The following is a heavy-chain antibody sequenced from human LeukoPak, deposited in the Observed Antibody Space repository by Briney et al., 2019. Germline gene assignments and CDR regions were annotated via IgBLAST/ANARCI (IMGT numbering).Heavy chain of an antibody. CDR1: GFTFSDSG. CDR3: AKDGPLPYTSTSFGRHFLEY. J-gene: IGHJ4*02. CDR2: ISHDGSSQ. Sequence: GGSLRLSCAASGFTFSDSGMHWARLAPGKGLEWVAYISHDGSSQNYADSVQGRFPISRDNSKNTVDLQMNSLRAEDTAVYYCAKDGPLPYTSTSFGRHFLEYWGQGTLVTVSS. V-gene: IGHV3-30*18. D-gene: IGHD6-13*01.